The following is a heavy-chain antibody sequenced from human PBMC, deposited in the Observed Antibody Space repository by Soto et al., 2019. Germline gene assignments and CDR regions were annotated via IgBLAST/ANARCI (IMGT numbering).Heavy chain of an antibody. CDR1: GASVSSNNAA. Sequence: SQTLSLTCAISGASVSSNNAAWNWIRQSPSRGLEWLGRTYYRSKWYSYYAASVRSRISINPDTSKNQFSLQRKSVTPEDTAVYDCARGPSSLAHWGQGIVVTVSS. J-gene: IGHJ4*02. V-gene: IGHV6-1*01. CDR2: TYYRSKWYS. CDR3: ARGPSSLAH. D-gene: IGHD2-15*01.